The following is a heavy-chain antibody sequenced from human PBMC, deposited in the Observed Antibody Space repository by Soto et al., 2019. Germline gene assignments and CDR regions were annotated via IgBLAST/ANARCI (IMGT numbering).Heavy chain of an antibody. Sequence: QVQLVQSGAEVKKPGASVKVSCKASGYTVTSYDINWVRQATGQGLEWMGWMNPNSGNTGYAQKFQGRVTMTRNTSVSTAYMELSSLRSEATAVYYCAGYCSSTSCYAPYNWFDPWGQGTLVTVSS. CDR3: AGYCSSTSCYAPYNWFDP. V-gene: IGHV1-8*01. J-gene: IGHJ5*02. D-gene: IGHD2-2*01. CDR2: MNPNSGNT. CDR1: GYTVTSYD.